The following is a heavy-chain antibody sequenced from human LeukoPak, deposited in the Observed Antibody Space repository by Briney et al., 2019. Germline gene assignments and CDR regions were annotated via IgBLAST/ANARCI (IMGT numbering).Heavy chain of an antibody. Sequence: GGSLRLSCAASGFTFGSYGMHWVRQAPGKGLEWVAVIWYDGSNKYYADSVKGRFTISRDNSKNTLYLQMNSLRAEDTAVYYCARSPGTGEDSPFDYWGQGTLVTVSS. CDR3: ARSPGTGEDSPFDY. J-gene: IGHJ4*02. D-gene: IGHD6-6*01. CDR2: IWYDGSNK. CDR1: GFTFGSYG. V-gene: IGHV3-33*01.